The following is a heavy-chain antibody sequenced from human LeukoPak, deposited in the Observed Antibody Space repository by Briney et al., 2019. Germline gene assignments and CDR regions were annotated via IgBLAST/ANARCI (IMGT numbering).Heavy chain of an antibody. D-gene: IGHD3-9*01. CDR3: ARGGDILTGYIAD. Sequence: SETLSLTCTVSGGSISSGDYYWSWIRQPPGKGLEWIGYIYYSGGTYYNPSLKSRVTISVDTSKNQFSLKLSSVTAADTAVYYCARGGDILTGYIADWGQGTLVTVSS. V-gene: IGHV4-30-4*01. J-gene: IGHJ4*02. CDR1: GGSISSGDYY. CDR2: IYYSGGT.